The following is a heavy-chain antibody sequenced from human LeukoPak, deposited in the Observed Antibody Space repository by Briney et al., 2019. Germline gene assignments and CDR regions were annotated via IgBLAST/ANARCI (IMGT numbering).Heavy chain of an antibody. CDR1: GGSFSGYY. CDR3: AREVPDDSSGYYPHYFDY. J-gene: IGHJ4*02. V-gene: IGHV4-34*09. CDR2: INHSGST. Sequence: SETLSLTCAVYGGSFSGYYWSWIRQPPGKGLDWIGEINHSGSTNYNPSLKSRVTISVDTSKNQFSLKLSSVTAADTAVYYCAREVPDDSSGYYPHYFDYWGQGTLVTVSS. D-gene: IGHD3-22*01.